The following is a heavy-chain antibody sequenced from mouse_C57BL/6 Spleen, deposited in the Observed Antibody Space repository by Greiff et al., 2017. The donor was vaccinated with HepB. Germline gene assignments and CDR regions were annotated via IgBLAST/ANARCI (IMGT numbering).Heavy chain of an antibody. CDR1: GYTFTDYE. CDR2: IDPETGGT. J-gene: IGHJ2*01. V-gene: IGHV1-15*01. CDR3: TRTPQDFDY. Sequence: VKLMESGAELVRPGASVTLSCKASGYTFTDYEMHWVKQTPVHGLEWIGAIDPETGGTAYNQKFKGKAILTADKSSSTAYMELRSLTSEDSAVYYCTRTPQDFDYWGQGTTLTVSS.